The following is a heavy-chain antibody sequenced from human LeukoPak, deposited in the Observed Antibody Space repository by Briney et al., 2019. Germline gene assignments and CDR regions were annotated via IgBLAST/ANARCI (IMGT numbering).Heavy chain of an antibody. Sequence: GGSLRLSCAASGFTFSSYEMNWVRQAPGKGLVWVSRINTDGGAISYADSVKGRFTISTDNAKNTLYLQMNSLRAEDTAIYYCARGSSSWNNAFDIWGQGTMVTVSS. V-gene: IGHV3-74*01. J-gene: IGHJ3*02. D-gene: IGHD6-13*01. CDR1: GFTFSSYE. CDR3: ARGSSSWNNAFDI. CDR2: INTDGGAI.